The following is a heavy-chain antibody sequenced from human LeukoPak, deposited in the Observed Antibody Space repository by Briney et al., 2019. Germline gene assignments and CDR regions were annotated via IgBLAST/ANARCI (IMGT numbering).Heavy chain of an antibody. CDR3: AREGSGR. V-gene: IGHV3-64*01. CDR1: GFTFSSYV. Sequence: PGGSLRLSCAASGFTFSSYVMYWGRQAPGKGLEYVSAISGNGDRTYYANSVKGRFTISRDNSKNTLYLQMGSLRTEDMAVYYCAREGSGRWGQGTLVTVSS. D-gene: IGHD3-10*01. J-gene: IGHJ4*02. CDR2: ISGNGDRT.